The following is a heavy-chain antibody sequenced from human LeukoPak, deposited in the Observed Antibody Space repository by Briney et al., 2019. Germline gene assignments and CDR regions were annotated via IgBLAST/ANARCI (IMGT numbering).Heavy chain of an antibody. CDR2: INHGGTA. V-gene: IGHV4-34*01. CDR1: GGSFSDYY. CDR3: ARARGRAGARFDY. D-gene: IGHD1-26*01. J-gene: IGHJ4*02. Sequence: SETLSLTCAVYGGSFSDYYWSWIRQPPGEGLEWIGEINHGGTANYNPSLKSRVTISVDTSKNQFSLKLNSVTAADTAVSYCARARGRAGARFDYWGQGTLVTVSS.